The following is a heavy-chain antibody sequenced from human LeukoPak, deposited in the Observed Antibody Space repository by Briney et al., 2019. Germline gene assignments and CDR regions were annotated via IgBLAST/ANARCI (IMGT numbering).Heavy chain of an antibody. CDR2: IIPILGTA. V-gene: IGHV1-69*05. D-gene: IGHD1-26*01. CDR3: AREQWELLRH. Sequence: SVKVCCKASGGTFSSYAINWVRQAPGQGLEWMGRIIPILGTANYAQKFQGRVTITTDESTSTAYMELSSLRSEDTAVYYCAREQWELLRHWGQGTLVTVSS. CDR1: GGTFSSYA. J-gene: IGHJ4*02.